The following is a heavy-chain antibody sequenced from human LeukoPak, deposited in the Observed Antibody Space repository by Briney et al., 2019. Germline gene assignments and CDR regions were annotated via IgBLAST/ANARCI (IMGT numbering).Heavy chain of an antibody. CDR2: IIPILGIA. CDR3: APESDRILYY. D-gene: IGHD2-15*01. J-gene: IGHJ4*02. V-gene: IGHV1-69*04. Sequence: SVKVSCKASGGTFSSYAISWVRQAPGQGLEWMGRIIPILGIANYAQKFQGRVTITADKSTSTAYMELNSLRSEDTAVYYCAPESDRILYYWGQGTLVTVSS. CDR1: GGTFSSYA.